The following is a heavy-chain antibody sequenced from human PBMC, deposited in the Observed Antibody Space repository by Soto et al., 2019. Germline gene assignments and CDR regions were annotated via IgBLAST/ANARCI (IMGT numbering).Heavy chain of an antibody. Sequence: ASVKVSCKASGYTFTSYGISWVRQAPGQGLEGMGWISAYNGNTNYAQKHQGRVTMTTDTSTSTAYMELRSLRSDDTAVYYCERVKRSIVVVPMYYFDYWGQGTLVTVSS. CDR1: GYTFTSYG. J-gene: IGHJ4*02. D-gene: IGHD3-22*01. CDR3: ERVKRSIVVVPMYYFDY. V-gene: IGHV1-18*04. CDR2: ISAYNGNT.